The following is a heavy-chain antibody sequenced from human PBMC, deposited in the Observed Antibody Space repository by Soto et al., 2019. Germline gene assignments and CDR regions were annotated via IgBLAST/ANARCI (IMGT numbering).Heavy chain of an antibody. CDR1: GGSISSYY. V-gene: IGHV4-59*08. CDR3: ARWASRTSRYYDC. D-gene: IGHD6-13*01. CDR2: VSYTGDT. Sequence: TSETLSLTCTVSGGSISSYYWSWIRQPPGKGLEWIGYVSYTGDTTSKASLRSRVTISVDASKNQFSLNLNSVTAADTAVYYCARWASRTSRYYDCWGQGILVTVSS. J-gene: IGHJ4*02.